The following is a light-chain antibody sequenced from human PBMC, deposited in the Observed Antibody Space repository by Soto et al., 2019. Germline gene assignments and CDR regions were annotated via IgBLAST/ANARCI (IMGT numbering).Light chain of an antibody. V-gene: IGLV2-14*03. Sequence: QSVLTQPASVSGSPGQSITISCTGTSSDAGDYNSVSWYQHHPGKAPKLMIYDVTNRPSGVSNRFSASKSGNTASLTISGLQAEDEADYYCSSYTSSSTPIFGTGTKVTVL. CDR1: SSDAGDYNS. J-gene: IGLJ1*01. CDR3: SSYTSSSTPI. CDR2: DVT.